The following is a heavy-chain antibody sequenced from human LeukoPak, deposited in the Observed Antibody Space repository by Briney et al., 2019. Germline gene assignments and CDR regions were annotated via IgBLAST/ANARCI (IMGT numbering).Heavy chain of an antibody. J-gene: IGHJ6*02. V-gene: IGHV3-23*01. CDR2: ISGSGGST. CDR1: GFTFSSYA. CDR3: AKDIAAAGYYHYYGMDV. D-gene: IGHD6-13*01. Sequence: PGGSLRLSCAASGFTFSSYAMSWVRQAPGKGLEWVSAISGSGGSTYYADSVKGRFTISRDNSKNTLYLQMNSLRAEDTAVYYCAKDIAAAGYYHYYGMDVWGQGTTVTVSS.